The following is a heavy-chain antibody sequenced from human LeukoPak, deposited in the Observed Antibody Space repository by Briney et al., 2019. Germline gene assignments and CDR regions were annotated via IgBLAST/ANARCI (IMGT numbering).Heavy chain of an antibody. Sequence: PSETLSLTCTVSGGSISRYHWIWIRQPPGKGLEWIGYIHYSGSTNYNPSLKSRVTISVDTSKNQFSLRLSSVTAADTAVYYCARGWCYFHFWGQGTLLTVSS. CDR2: IHYSGST. V-gene: IGHV4-59*01. CDR1: GGSISRYH. D-gene: IGHD2-8*01. J-gene: IGHJ4*02. CDR3: ARGWCYFHF.